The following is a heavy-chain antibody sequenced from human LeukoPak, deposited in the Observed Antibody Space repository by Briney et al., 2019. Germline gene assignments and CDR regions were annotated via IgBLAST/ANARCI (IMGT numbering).Heavy chain of an antibody. J-gene: IGHJ5*02. V-gene: IGHV3-21*04. D-gene: IGHD3-22*01. CDR3: ARDLGQYYDTSDNWFDP. CDR1: RFTFNDYS. CDR2: ISSSGSYI. Sequence: GGSLRLSCAASRFTFNDYSMNWVRQAPGKGLEWVSTISSSGSYIFYAAAVKGRFTISRDNARNSLYLQMNSLRAEDTAVYYCARDLGQYYDTSDNWFDPWGQGTLVTVSS.